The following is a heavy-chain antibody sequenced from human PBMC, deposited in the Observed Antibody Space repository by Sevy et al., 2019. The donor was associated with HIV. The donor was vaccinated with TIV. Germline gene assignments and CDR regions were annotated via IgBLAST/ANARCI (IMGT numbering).Heavy chain of an antibody. CDR2: IKQDGSEK. CDR1: GFTFSSYW. J-gene: IGHJ4*02. D-gene: IGHD2-15*01. V-gene: IGHV3-7*03. CDR3: ARVGYCSGGSCYPKGYFDY. Sequence: GGSLRLSCAASGFTFSSYWMSWDRQAPGKGLEWVANIKQDGSEKYYVDSVKGRFTISRDNAKNSLYLQMNSLRAEDTAVYYCARVGYCSGGSCYPKGYFDYWGQGTLVTVSS.